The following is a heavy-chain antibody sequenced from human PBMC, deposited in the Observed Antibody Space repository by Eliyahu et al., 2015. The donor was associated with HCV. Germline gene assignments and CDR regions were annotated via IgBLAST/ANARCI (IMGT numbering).Heavy chain of an antibody. J-gene: IGHJ4*02. CDR2: LYYSGTT. D-gene: IGHD3-10*01. V-gene: IGHV4-39*01. Sequence: QLQLQESGPGLVKPSETLSLTCTVSGDSISSSSYYWGWIRXPPGKGLEWIXSLYYSGTTHYNPSLKSRLTTSVDTSKNQFSLKLSSVTAADTAVYYCATRGAYYYGSGSYFYNWGQGTLVTVSS. CDR3: ATRGAYYYGSGSYFYN. CDR1: GDSISSSSYY.